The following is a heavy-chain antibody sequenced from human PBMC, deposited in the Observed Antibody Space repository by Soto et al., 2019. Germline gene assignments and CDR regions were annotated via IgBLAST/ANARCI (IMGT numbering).Heavy chain of an antibody. CDR2: IYPGDSDT. Sequence: ESLNLSYTGSGYRFTSDLIGWVLQMPGKGLEWMGIIYPGDSDTRYSPSFQGQVTISADKSISTAYLQWSSLKASDTAMYYCARLRAYYDILPGLDYWGQGTLVTVSS. V-gene: IGHV5-51*01. J-gene: IGHJ4*02. CDR3: ARLRAYYDILPGLDY. D-gene: IGHD3-9*01. CDR1: GYRFTSDL.